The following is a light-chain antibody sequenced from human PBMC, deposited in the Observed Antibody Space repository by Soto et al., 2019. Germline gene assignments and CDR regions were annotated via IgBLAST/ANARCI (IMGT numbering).Light chain of an antibody. J-gene: IGKJ1*01. Sequence: IKMTQTPSALSASFGGGITITCXARQGIRNDLGWYQQKPGKAPKRLIYAASSLQSGVPSRFSGSGSGTEFTLTISSLQPEDFATYYCLQHNSYPWTFGQGTKVDIK. CDR2: AAS. CDR1: QGIRND. V-gene: IGKV1-17*01. CDR3: LQHNSYPWT.